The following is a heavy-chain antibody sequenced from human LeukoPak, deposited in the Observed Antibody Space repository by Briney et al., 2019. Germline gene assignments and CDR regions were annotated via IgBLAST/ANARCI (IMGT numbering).Heavy chain of an antibody. V-gene: IGHV3-23*01. CDR2: ISGSGDNT. CDR3: ARGEWFDP. CDR1: GFSFSTHA. J-gene: IGHJ5*02. D-gene: IGHD3-16*01. Sequence: PGGSLRLSCAASGFSFSTHAMGWVRQAPGKGLEWVSVISGSGDNTYQADSVKGRFIISRDNSNNTLYLQMNSLRAEDTAVYYCARGEWFDPWGQGTLVTVSS.